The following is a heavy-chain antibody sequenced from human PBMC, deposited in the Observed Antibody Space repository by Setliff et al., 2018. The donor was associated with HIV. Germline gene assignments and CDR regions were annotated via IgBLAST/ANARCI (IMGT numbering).Heavy chain of an antibody. V-gene: IGHV1-8*01. CDR1: GYSFTNYD. D-gene: IGHD2-21*01. J-gene: IGHJ5*02. CDR2: MSPKSGYA. Sequence: GASVKVSCKASGYSFTNYDINWVRQAPGHGLEWVGWMSPKSGYADYAQKFQGRVTMTRNTSINTVYMELSSLKSEDTAVYYCARDKSDIVGEVWLDPWGQGTLVT. CDR3: ARDKSDIVGEVWLDP.